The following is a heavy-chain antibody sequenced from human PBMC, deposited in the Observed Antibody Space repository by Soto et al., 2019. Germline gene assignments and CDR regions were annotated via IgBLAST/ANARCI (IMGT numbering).Heavy chain of an antibody. Sequence: GGSLRLSCAASGFTFSGYAMSWVRQAPGKGLEWVSAISGSGGSAYYADSVKGRFTISRDNSKNTLYLQMNSLRAEDTAVYYCNRGSTEGYYYYYYMEVWGKGTTVTV. J-gene: IGHJ6*03. CDR1: GFTFSGYA. V-gene: IGHV3-23*01. CDR2: ISGSGGSA. CDR3: NRGSTEGYYYYYYMEV. D-gene: IGHD2-2*01.